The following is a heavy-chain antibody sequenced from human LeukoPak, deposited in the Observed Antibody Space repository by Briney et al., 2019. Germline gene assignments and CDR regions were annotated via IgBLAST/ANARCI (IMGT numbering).Heavy chain of an antibody. CDR3: ARDPTYYDFWSGYSKTNYHFDY. D-gene: IGHD3-3*01. V-gene: IGHV3-30-3*01. Sequence: GGSLRLSCAASGFTFSSYAMHWVRQAPGKGLEWVAVISYDGSNKYYADSVKGRFTISRDNSKNTLYLQMNSLRAEDTAVYYCARDPTYYDFWSGYSKTNYHFDYWGQGTLVTVSS. J-gene: IGHJ4*02. CDR2: ISYDGSNK. CDR1: GFTFSSYA.